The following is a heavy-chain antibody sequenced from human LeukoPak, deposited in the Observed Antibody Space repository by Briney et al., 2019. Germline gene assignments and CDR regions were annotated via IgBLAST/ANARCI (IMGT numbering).Heavy chain of an antibody. V-gene: IGHV3-7*01. CDR3: ARDPSTHYSSWSGEYFQH. D-gene: IGHD6-13*01. CDR2: IKQDGSEK. J-gene: IGHJ1*01. Sequence: GGSLRLSCAASGFTFSSYWMSWVRQAPGKGLEWVANIKQDGSEKYYVDSVKGRFTISRDNAKNSLYLQMNSLRAEDTAVYYCARDPSTHYSSWSGEYFQHWGQGTLVTVSS. CDR1: GFTFSSYW.